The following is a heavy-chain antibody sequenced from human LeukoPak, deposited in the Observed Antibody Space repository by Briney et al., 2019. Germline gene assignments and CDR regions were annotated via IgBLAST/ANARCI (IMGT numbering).Heavy chain of an antibody. J-gene: IGHJ3*02. V-gene: IGHV3-23*01. CDR2: ISGSGGST. Sequence: GGCLRLSCAASVFTFSSYSMSWARQAPGKGLEWVSAISGSGGSTYYADSVKGRFTISRDNSKNTLYLQMNSLRAEDTAVYYCAKFTPVYAFDIWGQGTMVTVSS. CDR3: AKFTPVYAFDI. CDR1: VFTFSSYS. D-gene: IGHD5/OR15-5a*01.